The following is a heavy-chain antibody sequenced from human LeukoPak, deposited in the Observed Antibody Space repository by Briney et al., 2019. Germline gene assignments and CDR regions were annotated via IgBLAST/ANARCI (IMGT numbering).Heavy chain of an antibody. V-gene: IGHV4-39*01. D-gene: IGHD5-24*01. CDR2: IYYSGRT. CDR3: ARHEEEDGYNAKTFHY. J-gene: IGHJ4*02. CDR1: GGSISGSNYY. Sequence: SETLSFTCTVSGGSISGSNYYWGWIRQPPGMGLEWIGSIYYSGRTYYNPSLKSRVTISVDTSNNHFSLRLSSVTAADTAVYYCARHEEEDGYNAKTFHYWGQGTLVTVSS.